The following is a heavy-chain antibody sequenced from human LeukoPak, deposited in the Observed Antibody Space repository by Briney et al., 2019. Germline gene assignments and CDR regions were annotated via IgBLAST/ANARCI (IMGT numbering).Heavy chain of an antibody. D-gene: IGHD3-3*01. CDR3: WNNTTHYSYHGMDV. CDR1: GFTVSSKY. CDR2: IYSTGSI. V-gene: IGHV3-66*01. Sequence: PGGSLRLSCAASGFTVSSKYMSWVRQAPGTGLEWVSIIYSTGSIYYADSVKGRFTISRDNSKNTLYLQMNSLRAEDTAVHYFWNNTTHYSYHGMDVWGQGTTVTVSS. J-gene: IGHJ6*02.